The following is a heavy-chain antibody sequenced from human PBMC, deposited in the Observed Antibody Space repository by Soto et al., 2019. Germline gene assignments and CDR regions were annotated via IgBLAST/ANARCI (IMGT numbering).Heavy chain of an antibody. D-gene: IGHD2-8*02. CDR1: GFTFSSYG. CDR2: ISYDGSNK. CDR3: AKDRVADWYCIDYGMDV. J-gene: IGHJ6*02. V-gene: IGHV3-30*18. Sequence: QVQLVESGGGVVQPGRSLRLSCAASGFTFSSYGMHWVRQAPGKGLEWVAVISYDGSNKYYADSVKGRFTISRDNSKNTLYLQMNSLRAEDTAVYYCAKDRVADWYCIDYGMDVWGQGTTVTVSS.